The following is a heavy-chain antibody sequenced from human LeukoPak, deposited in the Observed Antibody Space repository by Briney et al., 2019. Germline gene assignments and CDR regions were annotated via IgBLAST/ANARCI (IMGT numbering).Heavy chain of an antibody. Sequence: GGFLRLSCAASGFTFSRLGMQWVRQAPGKGLEWVAVIWHDGSEAHYVDSVKGRFTISRDNSKSTLYLQMNSLRGDDTAVYFCAKEGDVYRVYLDVWGKGTTVTVSS. V-gene: IGHV3-33*06. CDR3: AKEGDVYRVYLDV. J-gene: IGHJ6*03. CDR1: GFTFSRLG. D-gene: IGHD3-16*01. CDR2: IWHDGSEA.